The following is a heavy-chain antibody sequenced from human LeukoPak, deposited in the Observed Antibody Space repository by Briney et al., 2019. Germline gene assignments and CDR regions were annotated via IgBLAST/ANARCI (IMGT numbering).Heavy chain of an antibody. CDR3: ARGLLDSY. Sequence: PSETLSLTCAVYGGSFSGYYWSWIRQPPGKGLEWIGEINHSGSTNYNPSLKSRVTISVDTSKNQFSLKLSSVTAADTAVYYCARGLLDSYWGQGTLVTVSS. J-gene: IGHJ4*02. CDR1: GGSFSGYY. CDR2: INHSGST. D-gene: IGHD3-16*01. V-gene: IGHV4-34*01.